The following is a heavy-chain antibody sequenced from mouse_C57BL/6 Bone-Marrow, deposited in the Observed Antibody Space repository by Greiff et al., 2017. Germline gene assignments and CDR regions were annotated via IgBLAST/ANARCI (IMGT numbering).Heavy chain of an antibody. CDR2: INPNNGGT. Sequence: VQLKQSGPELVKPGASVKIPCKASGYTFTDYNMDWVKQSHGKSLEWIGDINPNNGGTIYNQKFKGKATLTVDKSSSTAYMELRSLTSEDTAVYYCARVPSRAQASWFAYWGQGTLVTVSA. CDR1: GYTFTDYN. CDR3: ARVPSRAQASWFAY. J-gene: IGHJ3*01. V-gene: IGHV1-18*01. D-gene: IGHD3-2*02.